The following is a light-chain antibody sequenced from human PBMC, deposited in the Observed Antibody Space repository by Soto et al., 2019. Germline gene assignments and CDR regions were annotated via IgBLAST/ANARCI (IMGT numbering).Light chain of an antibody. Sequence: QSVLTQPRSVSGSPGQSVTISCTGTSSVVGGYNYVSWYQQHPGKAPKFMIYDVSKRPSGVPDRFSASKSGNTASLTISGLQAEDEADYYCSSYTGSNTYVFGTGTKVTVL. CDR2: DVS. J-gene: IGLJ1*01. CDR1: SSVVGGYNY. CDR3: SSYTGSNTYV. V-gene: IGLV2-11*01.